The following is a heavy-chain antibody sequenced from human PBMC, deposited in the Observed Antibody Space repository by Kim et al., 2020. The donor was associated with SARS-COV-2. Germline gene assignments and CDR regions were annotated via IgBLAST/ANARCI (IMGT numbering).Heavy chain of an antibody. V-gene: IGHV4-59*08. D-gene: IGHD1-26*01. Sequence: SETLSLTCTVSGGSISSYYWSWIRQPPGKGLEWIGYIYYSGSTDYNPSLKSRVTISVDTSKNQFSLKLSSVTAADTAVYYCARHERVGAPRSWFDPWGQGTLVTVSS. CDR3: ARHERVGAPRSWFDP. CDR1: GGSISSYY. CDR2: IYYSGST. J-gene: IGHJ5*02.